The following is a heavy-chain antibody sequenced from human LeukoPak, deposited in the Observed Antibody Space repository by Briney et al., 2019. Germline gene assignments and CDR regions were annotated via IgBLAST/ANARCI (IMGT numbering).Heavy chain of an antibody. CDR3: TRGSIAYYYMDV. D-gene: IGHD3-22*01. CDR2: IFASGST. J-gene: IGHJ6*03. V-gene: IGHV4-4*07. CDR1: GGSICSYS. Sequence: SETLSLTCTVSGGSICSYSWSWIRQPAGKGLEWIGRIFASGSTKYNPSLKSRVTISVDTSKNQFSLKLSSVTAADTAVYYCTRGSIAYYYMDVWGKGTTVTISS.